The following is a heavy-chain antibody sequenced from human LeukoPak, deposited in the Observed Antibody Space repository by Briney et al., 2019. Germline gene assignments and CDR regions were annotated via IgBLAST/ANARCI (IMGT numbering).Heavy chain of an antibody. CDR3: ARVKGGYPNWFDP. J-gene: IGHJ5*02. CDR1: GGSISSGSYY. Sequence: SETLSLTCTVSGGSISSGSYYWSWIRQPPGKGLEWIGSIYHSGSTHYNPSLKSRVTISVDMSKNQVSLKLSSVTAADTAVYYCARVKGGYPNWFDPWGQGTLVTVSS. V-gene: IGHV4-39*07. D-gene: IGHD5-18*01. CDR2: IYHSGST.